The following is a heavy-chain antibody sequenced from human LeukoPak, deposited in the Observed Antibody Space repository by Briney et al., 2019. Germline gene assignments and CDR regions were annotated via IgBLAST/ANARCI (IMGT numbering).Heavy chain of an antibody. CDR3: AKDGPNDYGDYIFDY. CDR1: GFTFSSYG. D-gene: IGHD4-17*01. Sequence: GGSLRLSCAASGFTFSSYGMHWVRQAPGKGLEWVAVIWYDGSNKYYADSVKGRFTISRDNSKNTLYLQMNSLRAEDTAVYYCAKDGPNDYGDYIFDYWGQGTLVTVSS. CDR2: IWYDGSNK. J-gene: IGHJ4*02. V-gene: IGHV3-30*02.